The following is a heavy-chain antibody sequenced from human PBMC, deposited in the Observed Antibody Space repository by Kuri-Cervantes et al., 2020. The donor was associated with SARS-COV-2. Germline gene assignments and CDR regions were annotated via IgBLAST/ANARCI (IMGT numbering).Heavy chain of an antibody. V-gene: IGHV1-24*01. Sequence: ASVKVSCKVSGYTLTELSMHWVRQAPGKGLKWMGGFDPEDGETIYAQKFQGRVTMTEDTSTDTAYMELSSLRSEDTAVYYCARDLAVGRAVTLPDYYYYYGMDVWGQGTTVTVSS. CDR1: GYTLTELS. D-gene: IGHD4-17*01. CDR2: FDPEDGET. J-gene: IGHJ6*02. CDR3: ARDLAVGRAVTLPDYYYYYGMDV.